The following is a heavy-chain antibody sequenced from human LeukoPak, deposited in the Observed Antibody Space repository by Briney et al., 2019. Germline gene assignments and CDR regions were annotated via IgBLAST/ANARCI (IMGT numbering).Heavy chain of an antibody. Sequence: ASVKVSCKASGYTFTSYGISWVRQATGQGLEWMGRMNPNSGNTGYAQKFQGRVTMTRNTSISTAYMELSSLRSEDTAVYYCARGGASMAARLIYGYWGQGTLVTVSS. CDR3: ARGGASMAARLIYGY. J-gene: IGHJ4*02. V-gene: IGHV1-8*02. D-gene: IGHD6-6*01. CDR2: MNPNSGNT. CDR1: GYTFTSYG.